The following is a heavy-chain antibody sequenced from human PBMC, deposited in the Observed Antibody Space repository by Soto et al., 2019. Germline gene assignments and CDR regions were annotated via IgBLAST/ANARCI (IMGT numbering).Heavy chain of an antibody. CDR3: ARDLTTVTHPFDY. Sequence: GASVKVSCKASGYTLTSYDINWVRQATGQRLEWMGWINTGNGNTKYSQKFQGRLTITRDTPATTAYMELSSLRSEDTAVYYCARDLTTVTHPFDYWGQGTLVTVSS. D-gene: IGHD4-17*01. CDR1: GYTLTSYD. V-gene: IGHV1-3*04. J-gene: IGHJ4*02. CDR2: INTGNGNT.